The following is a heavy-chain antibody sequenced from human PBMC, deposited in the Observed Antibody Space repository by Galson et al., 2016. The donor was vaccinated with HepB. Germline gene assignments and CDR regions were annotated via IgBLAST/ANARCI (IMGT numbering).Heavy chain of an antibody. D-gene: IGHD1-26*01. CDR1: GFSLTTSGVG. CDR2: IYWDDGK. CDR3: VHKNERLLYYFDY. V-gene: IGHV2-5*02. J-gene: IGHJ4*02. Sequence: PALVKPTQTLTLTCTFSGFSLTTSGVGVGWIRQSPGKGLEWLAVIYWDDGKRYSPSVKTRLTITKDTSKNQAVLTMTNMDPVDTGTYYCVHKNERLLYYFDYWGQGTLVTVSS.